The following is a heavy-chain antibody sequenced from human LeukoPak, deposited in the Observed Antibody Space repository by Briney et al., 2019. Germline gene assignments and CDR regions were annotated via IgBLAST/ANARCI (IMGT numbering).Heavy chain of an antibody. CDR3: ARDDGVVAATGTFDY. CDR2: ISYDRSNK. Sequence: GRSLRLSCAASGFTFSSYAMHWVRQAPGKGLEWVAVISYDRSNKYYADSVKGRFTISRDNSKNTLYLQMNSLRAEDTAVYYCARDDGVVAATGTFDYWGQGTLVTVSS. J-gene: IGHJ4*02. V-gene: IGHV3-30*04. D-gene: IGHD2-15*01. CDR1: GFTFSSYA.